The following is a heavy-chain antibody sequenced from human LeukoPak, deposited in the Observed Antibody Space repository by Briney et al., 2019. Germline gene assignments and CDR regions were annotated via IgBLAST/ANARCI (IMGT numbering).Heavy chain of an antibody. CDR3: AKDFGAMARGWLEP. CDR1: GFSFDDFA. Sequence: GGSLRLSCAGSGFSFDDFAMHWVRQGPGKGLGWVSCINWNGGSERYGDSVNGRFNISRDNAKNYLYLQMKNLTPEETALYYCAKDFGAMARGWLEPWGQGTLVTVSS. D-gene: IGHD3-16*01. CDR2: INWNGGSE. J-gene: IGHJ5*02. V-gene: IGHV3-9*01.